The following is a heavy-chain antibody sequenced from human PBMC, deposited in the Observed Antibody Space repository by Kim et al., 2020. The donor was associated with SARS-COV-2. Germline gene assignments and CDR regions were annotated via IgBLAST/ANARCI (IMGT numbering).Heavy chain of an antibody. CDR1: GFTFSSYG. V-gene: IGHV3-33*01. Sequence: GGSLRLSCAASGFTFSSYGMHWVRQAPGKGLEWVAVIWYDGSNKYYADSVKGRFTISRDNSKNTLYLQMNSLRAEDTAVYYCARARGGDYSGSLDYWGQGTLVTVSS. CDR3: ARARGGDYSGSLDY. J-gene: IGHJ4*02. D-gene: IGHD1-26*01. CDR2: IWYDGSNK.